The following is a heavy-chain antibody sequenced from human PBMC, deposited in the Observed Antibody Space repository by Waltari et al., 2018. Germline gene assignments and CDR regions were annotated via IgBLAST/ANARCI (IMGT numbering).Heavy chain of an antibody. CDR2: ISGSGGST. Sequence: EVQLVESGGGLVQPGGSLRLSCAASGFTFSSYAMSWVRQAPGKGLEWVSAISGSGGSTYYADSVKGRFTISRDNSRDTLYLQMNTLTAGDTAIYYCAKSLGDTYGRYPMDYWGQGTLVTVSS. V-gene: IGHV3-23*04. CDR3: AKSLGDTYGRYPMDY. CDR1: GFTFSSYA. D-gene: IGHD3-10*01. J-gene: IGHJ4*02.